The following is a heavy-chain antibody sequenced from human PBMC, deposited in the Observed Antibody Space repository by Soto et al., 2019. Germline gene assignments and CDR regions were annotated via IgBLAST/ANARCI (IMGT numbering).Heavy chain of an antibody. Sequence: QVQLQQWGAGLLKPSETLSLTCAVYGGSFSGYYWSWIRQPPGKGLEWIGGINHVGGTNYNPSLKSRLTISVDTSKNQFSLKVNSVTAADTAVYYCARGQKGYSSSWYVDWGQGTPVTVSS. J-gene: IGHJ4*02. CDR3: ARGQKGYSSSWYVD. V-gene: IGHV4-34*01. CDR1: GGSFSGYY. D-gene: IGHD6-13*01. CDR2: INHVGGT.